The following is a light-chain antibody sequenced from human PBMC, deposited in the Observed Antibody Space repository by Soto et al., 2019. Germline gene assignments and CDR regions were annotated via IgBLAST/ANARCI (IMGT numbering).Light chain of an antibody. V-gene: IGLV2-14*01. CDR3: SSYTSSSNREV. Sequence: QSAMTQPASVSGSPGQSLTISCTGTSSDVGGYNYVSWYQQHPGKAPKLMIYDVSNRPSGVSNRFSGSKSGNTASLTISGLQAEDEADYYCSSYTSSSNREVFGTGTEVTVL. CDR1: SSDVGGYNY. J-gene: IGLJ1*01. CDR2: DVS.